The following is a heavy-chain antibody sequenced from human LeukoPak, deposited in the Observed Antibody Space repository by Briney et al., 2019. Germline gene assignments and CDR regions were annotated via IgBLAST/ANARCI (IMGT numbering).Heavy chain of an antibody. CDR3: AREGMATTTTY. V-gene: IGHV1-69*04. CDR1: GDSIVFFG. D-gene: IGHD5-24*01. CDR2: IIPILGIA. J-gene: IGHJ4*02. Sequence: GASVKVSCKASGDSIVFFGVSWVRQAPGQGLEWMGRIIPILGIANYAQTFQGRVTITADKSTSTAYMQLSSLRSEDKAVYYCAREGMATTTTYWGQGTLVTVSS.